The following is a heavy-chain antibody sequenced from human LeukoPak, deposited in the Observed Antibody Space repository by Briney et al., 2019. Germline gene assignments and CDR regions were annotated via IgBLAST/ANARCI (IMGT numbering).Heavy chain of an antibody. J-gene: IGHJ6*03. CDR3: ARLLVVPAAIRSAYYYYMDV. D-gene: IGHD2-2*01. CDR2: INPNSGGT. V-gene: IGHV1-2*02. CDR1: GYTFTSYD. Sequence: ASVKVSCKASGYTFTSYDINWVRQATGQGLEWMGWINPNSGGTNYAQKFQGRVTMTRDTSISTAYMELSRLRSDDTAVYYCARLLVVPAAIRSAYYYYMDVWGKGTTVTVSS.